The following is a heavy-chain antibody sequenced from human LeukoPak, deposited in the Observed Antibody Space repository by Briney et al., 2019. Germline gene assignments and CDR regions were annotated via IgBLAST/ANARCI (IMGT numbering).Heavy chain of an antibody. CDR3: ARRVGTRDWYFDL. V-gene: IGHV3-23*01. CDR1: GFTFSSYA. Sequence: GGSLRLSCAASGFTFSSYAMSWVRQAPGKGLEWVSTITGSGGSTYYADSVKGRFTISRDNSKNMLYLQMNSLRAEDTAVYYCARRVGTRDWYFDLWGRGTLVTVSS. J-gene: IGHJ2*01. D-gene: IGHD1-14*01. CDR2: ITGSGGST.